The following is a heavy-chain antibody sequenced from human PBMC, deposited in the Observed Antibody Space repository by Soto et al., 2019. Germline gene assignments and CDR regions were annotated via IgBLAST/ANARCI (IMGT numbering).Heavy chain of an antibody. CDR2: IIPIFGTA. CDR1: GGTFSSYA. J-gene: IGHJ5*02. V-gene: IGHV1-69*12. D-gene: IGHD1-26*01. Sequence: QVQLVQSGAEVKKPGSSVKVSCKASGGTFSSYAISWVRQAPGQGLEWMGGIIPIFGTANYAQKFQGRVTITADESTSTAYMELSSLRSEDTAVYYCARDLGIGSYFGVVGPNWFDPWGQGTLVTVSS. CDR3: ARDLGIGSYFGVVGPNWFDP.